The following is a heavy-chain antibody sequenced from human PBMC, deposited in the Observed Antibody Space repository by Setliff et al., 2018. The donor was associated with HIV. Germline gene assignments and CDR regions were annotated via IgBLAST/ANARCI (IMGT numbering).Heavy chain of an antibody. CDR1: TESLTRYD. CDR2: IDDSGSI. V-gene: IGHV4-34*01. D-gene: IGHD3-10*01. CDR3: ARVKSIKTTLVRLWPRFDL. J-gene: IGHJ5*02. Sequence: SSETLSLTCAVYTESLTRYDWAWIRQSPEKGLEWIGEIDDSGSIIYNPSLQSRVTMSVDTSENQFSLKVRSLTAADTGLYYCARVKSIKTTLVRLWPRFDLWGQGTQVTVSS.